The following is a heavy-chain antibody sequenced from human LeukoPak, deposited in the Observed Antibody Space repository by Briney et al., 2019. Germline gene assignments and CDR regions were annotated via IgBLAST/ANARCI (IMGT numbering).Heavy chain of an antibody. V-gene: IGHV4-31*03. Sequence: PSETLSLTCTVSGGSISRGGYYWSWIRQHPGKGLEWIGYIYYSGSTFYNPSLKSRATISVDTSKNQISLNLSSVTAADTAVYYCARGAFYDSGAGADPWGQGTLVTVSS. CDR2: IYYSGST. D-gene: IGHD3-10*01. CDR3: ARGAFYDSGAGADP. CDR1: GGSISRGGYY. J-gene: IGHJ5*02.